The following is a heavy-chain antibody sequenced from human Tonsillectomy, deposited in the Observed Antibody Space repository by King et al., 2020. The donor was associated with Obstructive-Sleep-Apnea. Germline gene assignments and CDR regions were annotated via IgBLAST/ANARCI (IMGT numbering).Heavy chain of an antibody. J-gene: IGHJ4*02. CDR3: AKDYCSSTKCYVDY. D-gene: IGHD2-2*01. Sequence: EVQLVESGGVVVQPGGSLRLSCAASGFTFDDYTIHWVRQAPGKGLEWVSLLSWDGGSTYYADSVKGRFTISRDNSKNSLYLQMNSLRTEDTALYYCAKDYCSSTKCYVDYWGQGTLVTVSS. V-gene: IGHV3-43*01. CDR1: GFTFDDYT. CDR2: LSWDGGST.